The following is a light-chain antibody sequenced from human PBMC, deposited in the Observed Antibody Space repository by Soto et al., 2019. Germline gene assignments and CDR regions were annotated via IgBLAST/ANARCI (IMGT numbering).Light chain of an antibody. CDR3: QQYGNSPYT. CDR1: ESISSSY. CDR2: GAS. Sequence: EIVLTQSPDTLSLSPGERATLSCRASESISSSYLAWYQQKPGQAPRLVIYGASSRATGIPDRFSGSGSGTDFTLTISRLEPEDFAVYYCQQYGNSPYTFVRGTKLEIK. V-gene: IGKV3-20*01. J-gene: IGKJ2*01.